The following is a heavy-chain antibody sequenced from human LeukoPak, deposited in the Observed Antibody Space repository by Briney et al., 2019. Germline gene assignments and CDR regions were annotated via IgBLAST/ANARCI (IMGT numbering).Heavy chain of an antibody. J-gene: IGHJ6*03. Sequence: GGTLRLACAASGFTFSSYGMSWVRQAPGKGLEWVSAISGSGGSTYYADSVKGRFTISRDNSKNTLYLQMNSLRAEDTAIYYCAKNGDRGAYCSGGSCYPYFYYYMDVWGKGTTVTISS. V-gene: IGHV3-23*01. CDR2: ISGSGGST. CDR3: AKNGDRGAYCSGGSCYPYFYYYMDV. CDR1: GFTFSSYG. D-gene: IGHD2-15*01.